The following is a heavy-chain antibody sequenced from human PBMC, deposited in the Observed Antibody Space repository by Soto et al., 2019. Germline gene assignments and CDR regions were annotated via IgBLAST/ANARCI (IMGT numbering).Heavy chain of an antibody. J-gene: IGHJ5*02. CDR1: GGTFSSYA. V-gene: IGHV1-69*13. CDR2: IIPIFGTA. CDR3: ARGFYEGYSPARWNLFDP. Sequence: GASVKVSCKASGGTFSSYAISWVRQAPGQGLEWMGGIIPIFGTANYAQKFQGRVTITADESTSTAYMELSSLRSEDTAVYYCARGFYEGYSPARWNLFDPWGQGTLVTVSS. D-gene: IGHD3-22*01.